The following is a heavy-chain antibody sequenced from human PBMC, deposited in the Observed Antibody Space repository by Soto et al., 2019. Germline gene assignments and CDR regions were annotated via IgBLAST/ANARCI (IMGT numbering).Heavy chain of an antibody. CDR1: DWSFSGYY. CDR2: INHSGST. CDR3: ASSVDIVATIRSTGYYGMEV. V-gene: IGHV4-34*01. J-gene: IGHJ6*02. D-gene: IGHD5-12*01. Sequence: ETPSLTFAVYDWSFSGYYWSWIRQPPGKGLEWIGEINHSGSTNYNPSLKSRVTISVDTSKNQFSLKLSSVTAADTAVYYCASSVDIVATIRSTGYYGMEVWGQGTTVSVSS.